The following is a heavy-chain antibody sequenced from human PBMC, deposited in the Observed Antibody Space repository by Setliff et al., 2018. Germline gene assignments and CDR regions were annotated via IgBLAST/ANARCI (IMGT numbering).Heavy chain of an antibody. CDR1: GGTFSTYA. Sequence: SVKVSCKASGGTFSTYAIDWVRQAPGQGLEWMGWISGSTDNTNYAQKFQGRVTISTDESTTTSYMELSSLRSEDTAVYYCARGDFYYYFYMDVWGKGTTVTVSS. CDR2: ISGSTDNT. J-gene: IGHJ6*03. V-gene: IGHV1-69*05. CDR3: ARGDFYYYFYMDV.